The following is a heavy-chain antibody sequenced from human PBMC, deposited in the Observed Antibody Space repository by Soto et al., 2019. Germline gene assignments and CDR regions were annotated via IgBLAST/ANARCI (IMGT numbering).Heavy chain of an antibody. Sequence: EVQRLQSGGGWVQPGGSLRLSCAASGFTFSNYAMAWVRQAPGKGLEWVSSISGSGVIKYYADSVQGRFTISRDNSNNTLSVQMNSLRVEDTAIYYCAKDLTSMVRVVLPSPWGQGILVTVSS. CDR1: GFTFSNYA. D-gene: IGHD3-10*01. J-gene: IGHJ5*02. CDR2: ISGSGVIK. V-gene: IGHV3-23*01. CDR3: AKDLTSMVRVVLPSP.